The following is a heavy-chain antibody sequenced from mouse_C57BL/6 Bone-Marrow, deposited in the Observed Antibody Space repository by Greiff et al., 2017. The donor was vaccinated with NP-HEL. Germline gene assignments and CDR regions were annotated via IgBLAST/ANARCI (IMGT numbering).Heavy chain of an antibody. CDR1: GYAFSSSW. V-gene: IGHV1-82*01. J-gene: IGHJ1*03. CDR2: IYPGDGDT. Sequence: QVQLQQSGPELVKPGASVKISCKASGYAFSSSWMNWVKQRPGKGLEWIGRIYPGDGDTNYNGKFKGKATLTADKSSSTAYMQLSSLTSEDSAVYFCASKGYDYDVPNDVWGTGTTVTVSS. D-gene: IGHD2-4*01. CDR3: ASKGYDYDVPNDV.